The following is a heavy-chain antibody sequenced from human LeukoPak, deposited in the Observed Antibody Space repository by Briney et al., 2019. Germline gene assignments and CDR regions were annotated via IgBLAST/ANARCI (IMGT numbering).Heavy chain of an antibody. V-gene: IGHV4-31*03. CDR2: IYYSGST. CDR3: ARAGDIVVVPAAPAIDWFDP. CDR1: GGSISSGGYY. Sequence: SETLSLTCTVSGGSISSGGYYWRWIRQHPGKGLEWIGYIYYSGSTYYNPSLKSRVTISVDTSKNQFSLKLSSVTAADTAVYYCARAGDIVVVPAAPAIDWFDPWGQGTLVTVSS. D-gene: IGHD2-2*01. J-gene: IGHJ5*02.